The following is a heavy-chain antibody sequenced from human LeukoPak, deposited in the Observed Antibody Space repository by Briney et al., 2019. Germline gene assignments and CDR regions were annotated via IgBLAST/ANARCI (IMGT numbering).Heavy chain of an antibody. CDR2: INPNSGGT. V-gene: IGHV1-2*02. CDR1: GYTFTGYY. D-gene: IGHD2-2*01. J-gene: IGHJ4*02. CDR3: ASYDCSSTSCYWGY. Sequence: GASVKVSCKASGYTFTGYYMHWVRQAPGQGLEWMGWINPNSGGTNYAQKFQGRVTMTRDTSISTAYMELSRLRSDDTAVCYCASYDCSSTSCYWGYWGQGTLVTVSS.